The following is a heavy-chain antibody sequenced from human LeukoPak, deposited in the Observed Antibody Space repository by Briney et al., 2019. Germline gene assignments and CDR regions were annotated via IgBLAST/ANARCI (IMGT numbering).Heavy chain of an antibody. J-gene: IGHJ4*02. D-gene: IGHD6-13*01. CDR1: GFTFSSYA. V-gene: IGHV3-23*01. CDR3: AKEVPRGVAAAGSFDY. CDR2: ISGSGSST. Sequence: PGGSLRLSCAASGFTFSSYAMSWVRQAPGEGLEWVSAISGSGSSTYYADSVKGRFTISRDNSKNTLYLQMNSLRTEDTAVYYCAKEVPRGVAAAGSFDYWGQGALVTVSS.